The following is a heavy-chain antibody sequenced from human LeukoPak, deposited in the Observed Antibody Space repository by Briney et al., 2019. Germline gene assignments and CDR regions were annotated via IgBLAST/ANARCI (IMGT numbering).Heavy chain of an antibody. CDR1: GGSITSTY. V-gene: IGHV4-59*01. CDR2: VYYSGST. D-gene: IGHD4-23*01. J-gene: IGHJ4*02. Sequence: PSETLSLPCTVSGGSITSTYWSWIRQPPGGGLEWIGYVYYSGSTSYNPSLQSRLTMSADASRNRLSLKLASVTAADTAVYYCSAYGRNSEYFVSWGQGTRVTVSS. CDR3: SAYGRNSEYFVS.